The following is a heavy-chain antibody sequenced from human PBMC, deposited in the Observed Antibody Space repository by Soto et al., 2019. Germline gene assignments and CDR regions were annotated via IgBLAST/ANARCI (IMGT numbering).Heavy chain of an antibody. V-gene: IGHV1-18*01. CDR1: GYTFTSYG. J-gene: IGHJ4*02. CDR3: ARDSNWGGMITFGGVIVIDY. D-gene: IGHD3-16*02. CDR2: ISAYNGNT. Sequence: QVQLVQSGAEVKKPGASVKVSCKASGYTFTSYGISWVRQAPGQGLEWMGWISAYNGNTNYAQKLQGRVTMTTDTSTSTAYMELRSLRSDDTAVYYCARDSNWGGMITFGGVIVIDYWGQGTLVTVSS.